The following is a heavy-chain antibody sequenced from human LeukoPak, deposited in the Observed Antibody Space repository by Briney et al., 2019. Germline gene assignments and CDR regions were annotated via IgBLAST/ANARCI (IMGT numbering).Heavy chain of an antibody. CDR1: GFTVSSNY. Sequence: GGSLRLSCAASGFTVSSNYMSWVRQAPGKGLEWVSVIYSGGSTYYADSVKGRFTISRDNSKNTLYLQMNSLRAEGTAVYYCARVDYYYYGMDVWGKGTTVTVSS. V-gene: IGHV3-53*01. CDR3: ARVDYYYYGMDV. CDR2: IYSGGST. J-gene: IGHJ6*04.